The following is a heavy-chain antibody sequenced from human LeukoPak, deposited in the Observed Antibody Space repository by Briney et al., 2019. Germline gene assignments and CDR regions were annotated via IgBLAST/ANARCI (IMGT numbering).Heavy chain of an antibody. J-gene: IGHJ6*04. D-gene: IGHD3-10*02. V-gene: IGHV3-48*03. CDR1: GFTFSSYE. CDR2: ISSSGSTI. Sequence: GGSLTLSCAAYGFTFSSYEMNWVRQPPGKGLEWVSYISSSGSTIYYADSVKGRFTISRDNAKNSLYLQMNSLRAEDTAVYYCAELGITMIGGVWGKGTTVSISS. CDR3: AELGITMIGGV.